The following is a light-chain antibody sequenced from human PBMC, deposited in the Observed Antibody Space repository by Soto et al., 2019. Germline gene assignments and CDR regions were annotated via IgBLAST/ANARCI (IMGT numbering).Light chain of an antibody. Sequence: DIQMTQSPSSLSASVGDRVTITCRASQDISNSLAWFQQKPGKAPKSLIYAASRLQSWVSSNFSGSGSGTDFTLTSSSLQPEDFATYYCQNDKNYPITFGQGTRLEIK. CDR1: QDISNS. CDR3: QNDKNYPIT. CDR2: AAS. J-gene: IGKJ5*01. V-gene: IGKV1-16*02.